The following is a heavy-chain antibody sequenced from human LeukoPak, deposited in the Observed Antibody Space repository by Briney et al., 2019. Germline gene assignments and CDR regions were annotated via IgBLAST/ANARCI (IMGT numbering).Heavy chain of an antibody. D-gene: IGHD1-26*01. J-gene: IGHJ4*02. V-gene: IGHV4-39*01. CDR1: GGSISSSSYY. CDR3: ARGYSGSLFDY. CDR2: VYYSGST. Sequence: SETLSLTCTVSGGSISSSSYYWGWIRQPPGKGLEWIGSVYYSGSTYYNPSLKSRVTISVDTSKNQFSLKLSSVTAADTAVYYCARGYSGSLFDYWGQGSLVTVSS.